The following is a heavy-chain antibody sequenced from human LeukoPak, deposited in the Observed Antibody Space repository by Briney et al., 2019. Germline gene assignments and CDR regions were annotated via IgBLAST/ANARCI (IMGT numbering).Heavy chain of an antibody. V-gene: IGHV4-39*01. D-gene: IGHD3-9*01. Sequence: SETLSLTCTVSGGSISSSSYYWGWIRQPPGKGLEWIGSIYYSGSTYYNPSLKSRVTISVDTSKNQFSLKLSSVTAADTAVYYCASPLSYDILTGYSDAFDIWGQGTMVTVSS. CDR3: ASPLSYDILTGYSDAFDI. CDR1: GGSISSSSYY. J-gene: IGHJ3*02. CDR2: IYYSGST.